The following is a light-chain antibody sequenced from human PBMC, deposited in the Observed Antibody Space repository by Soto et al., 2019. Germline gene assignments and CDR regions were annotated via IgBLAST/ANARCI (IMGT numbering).Light chain of an antibody. V-gene: IGLV2-14*01. Sequence: QSVLTQPASVSGSPGQSITISCTGTSSDVGGYNYVSWYQQHPGKAPKLMIYDVSNRPSGVSNRFSGSKSGNTASLTISGLQAEDDADYYCSSYTSSSTSFGGGTKLTVL. CDR1: SSDVGGYNY. CDR3: SSYTSSSTS. J-gene: IGLJ2*01. CDR2: DVS.